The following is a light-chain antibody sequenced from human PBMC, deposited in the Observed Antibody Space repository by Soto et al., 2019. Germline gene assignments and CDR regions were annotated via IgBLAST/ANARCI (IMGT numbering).Light chain of an antibody. Sequence: IVLTRSAGSLYLPPLGAGTLSFMASQSFRGLLAWDQQKPGQAPRLLIYDAYNRATGIPPRFGGSGSGTDFALTISSLEHRDSAVYYCQQRHMWPIRVGRGTRLEIK. J-gene: IGKJ5*01. CDR2: DAY. CDR1: QSFRGL. CDR3: QQRHMWPIR. V-gene: IGKV3-11*01.